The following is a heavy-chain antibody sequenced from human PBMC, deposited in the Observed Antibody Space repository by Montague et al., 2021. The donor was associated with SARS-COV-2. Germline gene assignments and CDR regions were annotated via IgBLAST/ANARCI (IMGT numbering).Heavy chain of an antibody. D-gene: IGHD7-27*01. CDR1: GFTFSSYG. J-gene: IGHJ4*02. V-gene: IGHV3-33*01. Sequence: SLRLSCAASGFTFSSYGMHWVRQAPGKGLEWVAVIWYDGSNKYNADSVKGRFTISRDNSKNTLYLQMNSLRAEDTAVYYCARELLVTGDIDYWGQGTLVTVSS. CDR3: ARELLVTGDIDY. CDR2: IWYDGSNK.